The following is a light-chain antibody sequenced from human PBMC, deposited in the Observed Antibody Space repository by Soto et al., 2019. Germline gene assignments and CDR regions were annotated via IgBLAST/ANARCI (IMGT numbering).Light chain of an antibody. V-gene: IGKV3-15*01. CDR1: QSINSRS. CDR3: QQYNNWPPPIT. Sequence: PGERATLSCGASQSINSRSLAWYQQKPGQAPRLLIYAASTGATGIPARFSGSGSGTEFTLTISSMQSEDFAVYYCQQYNNWPPPITFGQGTRLEIK. CDR2: AAS. J-gene: IGKJ5*01.